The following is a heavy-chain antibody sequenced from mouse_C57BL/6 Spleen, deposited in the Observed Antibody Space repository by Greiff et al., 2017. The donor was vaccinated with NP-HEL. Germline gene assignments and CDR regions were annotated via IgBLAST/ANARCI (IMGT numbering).Heavy chain of an antibody. CDR1: GFTFSSYG. J-gene: IGHJ2*01. D-gene: IGHD2-1*01. V-gene: IGHV5-6*01. Sequence: EVKLVESGGDLVKPGGSLKLSCAASGFTFSSYGMSWVRQTPDKRLEWVATISSGGSYTYYPDSVKGRFTISRDNAKNTLYLQMSSLKSEDTAMYYGARGGGKGDFDYWGQGTTLTVSS. CDR3: ARGGGKGDFDY. CDR2: ISSGGSYT.